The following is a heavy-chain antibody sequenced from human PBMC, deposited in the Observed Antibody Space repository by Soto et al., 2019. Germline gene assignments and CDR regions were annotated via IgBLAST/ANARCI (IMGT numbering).Heavy chain of an antibody. J-gene: IGHJ5*02. CDR3: ASGVNYYDSSGFSWFDP. CDR1: GGSINSGGYS. CDR2: IYHTGTT. D-gene: IGHD3-22*01. V-gene: IGHV4-30-2*01. Sequence: SETLSLTCTVSGGSINSGGYSWTWIRQPPGKGLEWIGFIYHTGTTYYNPSLKSRVTISVDRSKNQFSLKLNSVTAADTAVYYCASGVNYYDSSGFSWFDPWGQGALVTVSS.